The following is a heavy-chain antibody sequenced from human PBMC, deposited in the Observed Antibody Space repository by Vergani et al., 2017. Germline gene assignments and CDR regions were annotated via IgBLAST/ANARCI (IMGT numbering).Heavy chain of an antibody. D-gene: IGHD6-13*01. J-gene: IGHJ4*02. CDR1: GGSFSGYY. V-gene: IGHV4-34*01. CDR2: INHSGST. CDR3: ARAGSSWYYFVL. Sequence: QVQLQQWGAGLLKPSETLSLTCAVYGGSFSGYYWSWIRQPPGKGLEWIGEINHSGSTNYKPSLKSRVTISVDTSKNQFSLKLSSVTAADTAVYYCARAGSSWYYFVLWGQGTLVTVSS.